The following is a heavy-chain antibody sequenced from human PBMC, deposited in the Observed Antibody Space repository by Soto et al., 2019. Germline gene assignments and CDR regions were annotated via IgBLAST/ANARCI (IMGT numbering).Heavy chain of an antibody. CDR1: GGSISSSSYY. CDR2: IYYSGTT. CDR3: ARYYGGNSIPFDY. D-gene: IGHD3-10*01. J-gene: IGHJ4*02. V-gene: IGHV4-39*01. Sequence: QLQLQESGPGLVKPSETLSLTCTVSGGSISSSSYYWGWIRQPPGKGLEWIGNIYYSGTTIYNPFLKSRVTISVDTSETHFSLKLSSVTAADTAMYYCARYYGGNSIPFDYWGQGTLVTVSS.